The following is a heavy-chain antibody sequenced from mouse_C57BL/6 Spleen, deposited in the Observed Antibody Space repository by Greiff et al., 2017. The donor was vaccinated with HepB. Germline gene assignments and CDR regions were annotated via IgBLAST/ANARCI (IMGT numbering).Heavy chain of an antibody. D-gene: IGHD1-1*01. J-gene: IGHJ1*03. CDR2: IRNKANGYTT. Sequence: EVKLMESGGGLVQPGGSLSLSCAASGFTFTDYYMSWVRQPPGKALEWLGFIRNKANGYTTEYSASVKGRFTISRDNSQSILYLQMNALRAEDSATYYCERYIGSYPITTVRYGYFDVWGTGTTVTVSS. CDR3: ERYIGSYPITTVRYGYFDV. V-gene: IGHV7-3*01. CDR1: GFTFTDYY.